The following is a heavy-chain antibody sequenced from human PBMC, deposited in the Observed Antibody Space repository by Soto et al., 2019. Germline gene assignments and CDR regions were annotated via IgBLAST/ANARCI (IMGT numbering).Heavy chain of an antibody. Sequence: GGSLRLSCAASGFTFSSYAMSWVRQAPGKGLEWVSAISGSGGSTYYADSVKGRFTISRDNSKNTLYLQMNSLRAEDTAVYYCANGPSLRYFDWSIRPPHYWGQGTLVTVSS. CDR3: ANGPSLRYFDWSIRPPHY. CDR1: GFTFSSYA. D-gene: IGHD3-9*01. V-gene: IGHV3-23*01. CDR2: ISGSGGST. J-gene: IGHJ4*02.